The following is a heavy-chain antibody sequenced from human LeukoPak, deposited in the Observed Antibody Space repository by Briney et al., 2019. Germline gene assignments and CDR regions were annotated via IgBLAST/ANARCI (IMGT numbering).Heavy chain of an antibody. J-gene: IGHJ6*03. CDR2: IIPIFGTA. CDR3: ARGPRITMIVEGLGTSGSYYYMDV. D-gene: IGHD3-22*01. V-gene: IGHV1-69*05. CDR1: GGTFSSYA. Sequence: GASVKVSCKASGGTFSSYAISWVRQAPGQGLEWMGGIIPIFGTANYAQKFQGRVTITTDESTSTAYMELSSLRSEDTAVYYCARGPRITMIVEGLGTSGSYYYMDVWGKGTTVTVSS.